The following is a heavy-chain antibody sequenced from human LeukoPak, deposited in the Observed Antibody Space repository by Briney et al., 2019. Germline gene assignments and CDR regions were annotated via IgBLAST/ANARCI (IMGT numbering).Heavy chain of an antibody. Sequence: PGGSLRLSCAAFGFTFSSYSMNWVRQAPGKGLEWVSSISSSSSYIYYADSVKGRFTISRDNAKNSLYLQMNSLRAEDTAVYYCASVAKAVAGTLDYWGQGTLVTVSS. D-gene: IGHD6-19*01. CDR2: ISSSSSYI. CDR3: ASVAKAVAGTLDY. CDR1: GFTFSSYS. V-gene: IGHV3-21*01. J-gene: IGHJ4*02.